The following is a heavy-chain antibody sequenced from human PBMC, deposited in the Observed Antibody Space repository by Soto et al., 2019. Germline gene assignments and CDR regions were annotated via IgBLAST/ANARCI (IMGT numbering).Heavy chain of an antibody. CDR3: ARDRQQLYSNLIES. V-gene: IGHV4-31*03. CDR1: GGSISSGGYY. Sequence: QVQLQESGPGLVKPSQTLSLTCTVTGGSISSGGYYWNWIRQRPGKGLEWIGYIYYSGSTYYNPSLKSRVTISVDTSKNQFSRKLSSVTAADTAGYYCARDRQQLYSNLIESWGQATLVTVSS. J-gene: IGHJ5*01. CDR2: IYYSGST. D-gene: IGHD6-13*01.